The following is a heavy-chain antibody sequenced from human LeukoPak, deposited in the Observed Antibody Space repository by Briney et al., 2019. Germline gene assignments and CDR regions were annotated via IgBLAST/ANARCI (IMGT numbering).Heavy chain of an antibody. D-gene: IGHD3-22*01. Sequence: PSETLSLTCTVSGGSISSYYWGWIRQPPGKGLEWIGSMYYSATTYYNPSLKSRVSISVDTSKNQFSLKLSSVSAADTAVYYCARSSGYLFDPWGQGILVTVSS. CDR1: GGSISSYY. CDR2: MYYSATT. CDR3: ARSSGYLFDP. V-gene: IGHV4-39*01. J-gene: IGHJ5*02.